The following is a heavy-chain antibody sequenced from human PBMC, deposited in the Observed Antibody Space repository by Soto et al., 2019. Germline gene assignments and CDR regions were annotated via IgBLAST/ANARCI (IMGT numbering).Heavy chain of an antibody. CDR3: ARDTSGSGSYSYFDY. D-gene: IGHD3-10*01. CDR1: GGTFSSYT. J-gene: IGHJ4*02. CDR2: IIPILGIA. Sequence: QVQLVQSGAEVKKPGSSVKVSCKASGGTFSSYTISWVRQAPGQGLEWMGRIIPILGIANYAQKFQGRVTITADKSTSTAYMELSSLRSEDTAVHYCARDTSGSGSYSYFDYWGQGTLVTVSS. V-gene: IGHV1-69*08.